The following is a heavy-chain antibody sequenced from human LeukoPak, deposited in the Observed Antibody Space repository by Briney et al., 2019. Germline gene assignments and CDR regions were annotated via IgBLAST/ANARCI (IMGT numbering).Heavy chain of an antibody. CDR1: GFTFSDYY. D-gene: IGHD3-10*01. J-gene: IGHJ4*02. CDR3: ARERTYYYGSGSYYRGEDFDY. V-gene: IGHV3-11*04. CDR2: ISSSGSTI. Sequence: GGSLRLSCAASGFTFSDYYMSWIRQAPGKGLEWVSYISSSGSTIYYADSVKGRFTISRDNAKNSLYLQMNSLRAEDTAVYYCARERTYYYGSGSYYRGEDFDYWGQGTLVTVSS.